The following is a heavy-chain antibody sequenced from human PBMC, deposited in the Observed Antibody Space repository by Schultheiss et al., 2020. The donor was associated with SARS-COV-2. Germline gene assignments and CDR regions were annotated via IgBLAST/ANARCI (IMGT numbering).Heavy chain of an antibody. CDR1: GFTFSSYG. Sequence: GGSLRLSCAASGFTFSSYGMHWVRQAPGKGLEWVAVIWYDGSNKYYADSVKGRFTISRDNSKNTLYLQMNSLRAEDTAVYYCARSFGYYDSSGYAWGQGTLVTVSS. CDR2: IWYDGSNK. J-gene: IGHJ5*02. D-gene: IGHD3-22*01. CDR3: ARSFGYYDSSGYA. V-gene: IGHV3-33*01.